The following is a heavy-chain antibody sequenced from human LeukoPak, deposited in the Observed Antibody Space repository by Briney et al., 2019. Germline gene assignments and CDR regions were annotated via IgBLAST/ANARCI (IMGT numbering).Heavy chain of an antibody. V-gene: IGHV3-7*05. J-gene: IGHJ4*02. Sequence: GGSLRLSCVASGFTFRSSWMSWVRQAAGRGLEWVANIKHDGSETFYVDSVKGRFTISRDNARNSLYLQMDSLRADDTALYYCTRDRYGDWGQGTSVTVSS. D-gene: IGHD5-18*01. CDR3: TRDRYGD. CDR2: IKHDGSET. CDR1: GFTFRSSW.